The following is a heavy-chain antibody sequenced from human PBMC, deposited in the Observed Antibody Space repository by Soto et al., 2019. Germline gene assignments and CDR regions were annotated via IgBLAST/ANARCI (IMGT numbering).Heavy chain of an antibody. Sequence: LRLSCAASGFTFFSYGMHWVRQAPGKGLEWVAVISYDGSNKYYGDSVKGRFTISRDNSKNTLYLQMNSLGADDTAVYYCAKDRAGDIYVAARSGLDYWGQGTLVTVSS. CDR3: AKDRAGDIYVAARSGLDY. V-gene: IGHV3-30*18. D-gene: IGHD3-3*01. CDR1: GFTFFSYG. CDR2: ISYDGSNK. J-gene: IGHJ4*02.